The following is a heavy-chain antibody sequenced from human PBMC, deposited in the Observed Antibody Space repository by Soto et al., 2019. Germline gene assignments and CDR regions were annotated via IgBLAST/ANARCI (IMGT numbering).Heavy chain of an antibody. D-gene: IGHD2-2*01. CDR3: ARVVILVPTASTHYYYHMDV. Sequence: QVQLVQFGAEVRKPGSSVTVSCKASGGTFSNYAISWVRQAPGQGLEWMGGIIPIVGTGSYAQKFQGRVTITADEPTTIAYMELSSLRFEDTAVYYCARVVILVPTASTHYYYHMDVWGPGTTVTVSS. CDR1: GGTFSNYA. CDR2: IIPIVGTG. J-gene: IGHJ6*02. V-gene: IGHV1-69*01.